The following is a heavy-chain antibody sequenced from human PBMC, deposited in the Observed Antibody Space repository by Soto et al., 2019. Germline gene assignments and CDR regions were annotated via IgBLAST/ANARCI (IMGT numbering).Heavy chain of an antibody. CDR1: GGTFSSYA. CDR3: AGYCSGGSCYSGPMSAFDI. J-gene: IGHJ3*02. Sequence: VKVSCKASGGTFSSYAISWVRQAPGQGLEWMGGIIPIFGTANYAQKFQGRVTITADESTSTAYMELSSLRSEDTAVYYCAGYCSGGSCYSGPMSAFDIWGQGTMVTVSS. CDR2: IIPIFGTA. V-gene: IGHV1-69*13. D-gene: IGHD2-15*01.